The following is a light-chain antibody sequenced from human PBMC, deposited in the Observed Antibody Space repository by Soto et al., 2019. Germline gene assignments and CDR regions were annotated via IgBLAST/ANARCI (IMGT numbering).Light chain of an antibody. CDR3: SSYTSSSTLI. Sequence: QSALTQPASVSGSPGQSITISCTGTSSDVGAYDYVSWYQQHPGKAPKLMIYDVINRPSGASNRFSGSKSGNTASLTISGLQAEDEAYYYGSSYTSSSTLIFGTGTKVTVL. CDR1: SSDVGAYDY. J-gene: IGLJ1*01. V-gene: IGLV2-14*03. CDR2: DVI.